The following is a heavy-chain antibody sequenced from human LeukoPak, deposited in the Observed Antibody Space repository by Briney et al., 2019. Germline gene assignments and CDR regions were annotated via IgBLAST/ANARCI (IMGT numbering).Heavy chain of an antibody. V-gene: IGHV1-18*01. CDR3: ARELLWFGEFYFDY. J-gene: IGHJ4*02. CDR1: GYTFTSYG. CDR2: ISAYNGNT. D-gene: IGHD3-10*01. Sequence: VAPVKVSCKASGYTFTSYGISWVRQAPGQGLEWMGWISAYNGNTNYAQKLQGRVTMTTDTSTSTAYMELRSLRSDDTAVYYCARELLWFGEFYFDYWGQGTLVTVSS.